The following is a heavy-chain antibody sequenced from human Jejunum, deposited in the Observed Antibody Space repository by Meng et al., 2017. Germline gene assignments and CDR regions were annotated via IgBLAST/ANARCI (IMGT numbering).Heavy chain of an antibody. CDR3: ARHRDWVVWDY. J-gene: IGHJ4*02. Sequence: GESLKISCAASGFAFSTYTMHWVRQAPGKGLVWVSQIKPDGRTTVYADSVEGRFTISSDNAKSTLYLEMNSLRAEDAAVYYCARHRDWVVWDYWGQGTLVTVSS. CDR2: IKPDGRTT. D-gene: IGHD3/OR15-3a*01. CDR1: GFAFSTYT. V-gene: IGHV3-74*01.